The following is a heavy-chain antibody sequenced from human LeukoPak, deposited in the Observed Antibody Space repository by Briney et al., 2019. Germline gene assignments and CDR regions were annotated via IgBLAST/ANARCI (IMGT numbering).Heavy chain of an antibody. V-gene: IGHV4-34*01. J-gene: IGHJ4*02. CDR3: ARTWSYHPPGY. D-gene: IGHD3-10*01. Sequence: SETLSLTCAVYGGSFSGYYWSWIRQPPGKGLEWIGEINHSGSTNYNPSLKSRVTILVDTSKNQFSLKLSSVTAADTAVYYCARTWSYHPPGYWGQGTLVTASS. CDR1: GGSFSGYY. CDR2: INHSGST.